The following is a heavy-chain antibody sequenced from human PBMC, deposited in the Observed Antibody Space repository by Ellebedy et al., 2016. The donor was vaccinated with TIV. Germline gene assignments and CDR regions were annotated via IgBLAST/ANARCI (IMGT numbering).Heavy chain of an antibody. V-gene: IGHV3-9*01. Sequence: SLKISXTISGPTLDHAIHWVRQTPEKGLEWVSGVFWNSGGTGYADSVKGRFTISRDKAKTSVYLQMNSLRTEDTALYYCARGGPAMARGVSYGMDVWGQGTTVTVSS. D-gene: IGHD3-10*01. CDR1: GPTLDHA. J-gene: IGHJ6*02. CDR3: ARGGPAMARGVSYGMDV. CDR2: VFWNSGGT.